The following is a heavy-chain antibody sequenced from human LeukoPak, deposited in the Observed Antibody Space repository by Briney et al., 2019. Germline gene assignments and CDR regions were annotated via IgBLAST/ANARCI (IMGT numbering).Heavy chain of an antibody. CDR3: AKGRLLWFGPNAFDI. V-gene: IGHV3-23*01. J-gene: IGHJ3*02. D-gene: IGHD3-10*01. CDR2: ISGSGGST. CDR1: GFTFSSYA. Sequence: GGSLRLSCAAAGFTFSSYAMSWVRQAPGKGLEWVSAISGSGGSTYYADSVKGRFTISRDNSKNTLYLQMNSLRAEDTAVYYCAKGRLLWFGPNAFDIWGQGTMVTVSS.